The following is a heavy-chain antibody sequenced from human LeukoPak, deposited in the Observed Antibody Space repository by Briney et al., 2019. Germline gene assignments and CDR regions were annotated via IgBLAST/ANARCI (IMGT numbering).Heavy chain of an antibody. CDR2: IIPIFGTA. D-gene: IGHD2-15*01. Sequence: ASVKVSCKASGGTFSTSAISWVRQAPGQGLEWMGGIIPIFGTANYAQKFQGKVTITADESTSTAYMELSSLRSEDTAVYYCARGRLPGYCSGGSCRATGAFDIWGQGTMVTVSS. CDR1: GGTFSTSA. CDR3: ARGRLPGYCSGGSCRATGAFDI. V-gene: IGHV1-69*13. J-gene: IGHJ3*02.